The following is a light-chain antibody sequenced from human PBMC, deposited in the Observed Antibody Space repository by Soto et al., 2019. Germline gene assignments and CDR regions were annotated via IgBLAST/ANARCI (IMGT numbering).Light chain of an antibody. CDR1: SSDVGGYNF. CDR3: ISYTNTNTYV. Sequence: QYALTQPASVSGSPGQSITISCTGTSSDVGGYNFVSWYQHHPAKAPKLMIYDLTYRPSGVSNRFSGSKSGNTAYLTISGLQAEDEADYYCISYTNTNTYVFGTGTKLTVL. J-gene: IGLJ1*01. V-gene: IGLV2-14*03. CDR2: DLT.